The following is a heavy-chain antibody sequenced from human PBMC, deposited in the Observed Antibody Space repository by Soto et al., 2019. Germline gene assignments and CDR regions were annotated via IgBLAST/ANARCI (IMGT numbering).Heavy chain of an antibody. CDR1: GGTFSSYA. Sequence: VASVNVSCKASGGTFSSYAISWVRQAPGQGLEWMGGIIPIFGTANYAQKFQGRVTITADESTSTAYMELSSLRSEDTAVYYCARFKDFGVPLGAFDIWGQGTMVTVSS. V-gene: IGHV1-69*13. J-gene: IGHJ3*02. CDR2: IIPIFGTA. CDR3: ARFKDFGVPLGAFDI. D-gene: IGHD3-3*01.